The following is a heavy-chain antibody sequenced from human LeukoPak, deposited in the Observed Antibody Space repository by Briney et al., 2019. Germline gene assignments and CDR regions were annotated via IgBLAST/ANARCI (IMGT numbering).Heavy chain of an antibody. CDR1: GYTFTSYD. Sequence: GASVKVSCKASGYTFTSYDINWVRQATGQGLEWMGWMNPNSGNTGYAQKFQGRVTITRNTSISTAYMELSSLRSGDTAVYYCARATRFYGRARGPYAFDIWGQGTMVTVSS. J-gene: IGHJ3*02. CDR3: ARATRFYGRARGPYAFDI. CDR2: MNPNSGNT. D-gene: IGHD1-26*01. V-gene: IGHV1-8*03.